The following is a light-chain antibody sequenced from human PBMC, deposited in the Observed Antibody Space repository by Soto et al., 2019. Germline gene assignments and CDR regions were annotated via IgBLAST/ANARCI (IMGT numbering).Light chain of an antibody. J-gene: IGKJ1*01. CDR2: TAS. CDR3: QQFNSYSPGA. CDR1: QGVSTW. Sequence: DIQMTQSPSSVSASVGDRVTITCRASQGVSTWLAWDQQKPGKAHKLLIYTASSLQSGVPSRFSGIGSGTDFTLTISSLQPDDFATYYCQQFNSYSPGAFGQGTKVDIK. V-gene: IGKV1-12*01.